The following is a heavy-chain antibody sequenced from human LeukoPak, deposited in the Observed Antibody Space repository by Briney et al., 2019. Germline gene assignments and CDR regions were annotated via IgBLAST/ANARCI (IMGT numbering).Heavy chain of an antibody. CDR3: ARSTYSSSHFFDY. CDR2: INPNSGGT. Sequence: ASVKVSCKASGYTFTGYYMHWVRQAPGQGLEWIGWINPNSGGTNYAQKFQGRVTMTRDTSISTAYMELSRLRSDDTAVYYCARSTYSSSHFFDYWGQGTLVTVSS. V-gene: IGHV1-2*02. J-gene: IGHJ4*02. CDR1: GYTFTGYY. D-gene: IGHD6-6*01.